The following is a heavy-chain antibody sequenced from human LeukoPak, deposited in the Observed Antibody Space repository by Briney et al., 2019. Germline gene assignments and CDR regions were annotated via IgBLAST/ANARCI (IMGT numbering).Heavy chain of an antibody. Sequence: SETLSLTCSVSGVSLGGTTYYWGWIRQSPEKGLECIGSVSSGGSSSYSPSLKSRVSVSGDTSRNQFSLRLTSVTAADTAVYYCARSDHSHFVNWFDSWGQGILVIVSS. J-gene: IGHJ5*01. V-gene: IGHV4-39*01. CDR3: ARSDHSHFVNWFDS. CDR2: VSSGGSS. D-gene: IGHD1-26*01. CDR1: GVSLGGTTYY.